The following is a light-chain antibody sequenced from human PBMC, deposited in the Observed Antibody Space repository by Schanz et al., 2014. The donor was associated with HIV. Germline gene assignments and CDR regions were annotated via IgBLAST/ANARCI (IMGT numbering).Light chain of an antibody. J-gene: IGLJ2*01. V-gene: IGLV1-44*01. CDR1: GSNIGSHS. CDR3: SSYAGRNNLVV. Sequence: QSVLSQPPSASGTPGQRVTISCSGSGSNIGSHSVNWYQQLPGTTPKLLIYSNDQRPSGVPDRFSGSKSGASASLAISGLQSEDEADYYCSSYAGRNNLVVFGGGTKLTVL. CDR2: SND.